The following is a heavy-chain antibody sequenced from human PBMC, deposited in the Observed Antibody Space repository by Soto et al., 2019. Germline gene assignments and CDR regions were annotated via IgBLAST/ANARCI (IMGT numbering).Heavy chain of an antibody. CDR2: IGDYSGNA. V-gene: IGHV1-18*04. Sequence: QVQLVQSGPEVKKPGASVKVSCKTSGYNFISYAITWVRQAPGQRLEWVGWIGDYSGNANYAENLQGRVTMTIDTSTSTAYMELRSLRSDDTAVYYCARDPTGSPHLDYNYYGMDVWGQGTTVTVSS. J-gene: IGHJ6*02. CDR3: ARDPTGSPHLDYNYYGMDV. D-gene: IGHD3-10*01. CDR1: GYNFISYA.